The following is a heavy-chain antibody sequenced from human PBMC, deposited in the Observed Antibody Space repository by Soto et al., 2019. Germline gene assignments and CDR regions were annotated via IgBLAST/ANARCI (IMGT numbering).Heavy chain of an antibody. J-gene: IGHJ6*02. CDR1: GFTFSSYG. D-gene: IGHD2-2*01. CDR2: ISYDGSNK. V-gene: IGHV3-30*18. Sequence: GESLKISCAASGFTFSSYGMHWVRQAPGKGLEWVAVISYDGSNKYYADSVKGRFTISRDNSKNTLYLQMNSLRAEDTAVYYCAKEYCSSTSCYPYYYYGMDVWGQGTTVTVSS. CDR3: AKEYCSSTSCYPYYYYGMDV.